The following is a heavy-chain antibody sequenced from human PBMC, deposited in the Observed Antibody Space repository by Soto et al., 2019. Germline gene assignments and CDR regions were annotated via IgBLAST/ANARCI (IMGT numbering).Heavy chain of an antibody. Sequence: SETLSLTCTVSGGSISSYYWSWIRQPPGKGLEWIVYIYYSGSTNYNLSLKSRVTISVYTSKNQFSLKLSSVTAADTSVYYCARLRQDPAYYYYYYMDVWGKGTTVTVSS. V-gene: IGHV4-59*08. D-gene: IGHD2-15*01. J-gene: IGHJ6*03. CDR3: ARLRQDPAYYYYYYMDV. CDR1: GGSISSYY. CDR2: IYYSGST.